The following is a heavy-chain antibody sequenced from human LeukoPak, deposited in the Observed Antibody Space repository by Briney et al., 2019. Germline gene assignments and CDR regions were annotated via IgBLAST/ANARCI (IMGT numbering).Heavy chain of an antibody. Sequence: ASVQISCKAYGYRFSDHYIQWVRQAPGQGLEYLGWINPNSGGTNYAQKFQGRVTLTRDTSIDTAYIRLHGLTSDDTAVYYCARGYFGDYVLDTWGQGALITVSS. CDR3: ARGYFGDYVLDT. D-gene: IGHD4-17*01. J-gene: IGHJ5*02. CDR1: GYRFSDHY. V-gene: IGHV1-2*02. CDR2: INPNSGGT.